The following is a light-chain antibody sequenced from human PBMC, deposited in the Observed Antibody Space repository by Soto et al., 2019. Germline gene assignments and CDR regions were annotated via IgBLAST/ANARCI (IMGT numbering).Light chain of an antibody. V-gene: IGKV3-20*01. CDR2: GAS. J-gene: IGKJ4*01. CDR3: QHYGSSPLT. CDR1: QSVSSSY. Sequence: EIVLTQSPGNLSLSPGERATLSCRASQSVSSSYLAWYQQKPGQAPRLLIYGASSRATGIPDRFSGSGSGTDFTLTIIRLEPEDFAVYYCQHYGSSPLTFGGGTKVEIK.